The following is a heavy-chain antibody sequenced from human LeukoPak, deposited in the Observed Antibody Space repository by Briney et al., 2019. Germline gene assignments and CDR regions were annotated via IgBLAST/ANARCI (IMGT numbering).Heavy chain of an antibody. CDR2: ISGSGGST. V-gene: IGHV3-23*01. D-gene: IGHD2-2*01. Sequence: AGGSLRLSCAASGFTFSSYAMSWLRQAPGKGLEWVSAISGSGGSTYYADSVKGRFTISRDNSKNTLYLQMNSLRAEDTAVYYCAKELYCSSTFWYAAHCDYCGQGTLFTVSS. CDR3: AKELYCSSTFWYAAHCDY. J-gene: IGHJ4*02. CDR1: GFTFSSYA.